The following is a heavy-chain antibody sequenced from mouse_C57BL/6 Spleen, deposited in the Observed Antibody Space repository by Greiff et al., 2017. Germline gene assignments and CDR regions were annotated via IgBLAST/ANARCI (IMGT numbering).Heavy chain of an antibody. V-gene: IGHV1-82*01. CDR2: IYPGDGDT. J-gene: IGHJ2*01. CDR1: GYAFSSSW. Sequence: VKVVESGPELVKPGASVKISCKASGYAFSSSWMNWVKPRPGKGLEWIGRIYPGDGDTNYNGKFKGQATLTADKSSSTAYMQLSSLTSEDSAVYFCASEQNFDYWGQGTTLTVSS. CDR3: ASEQNFDY.